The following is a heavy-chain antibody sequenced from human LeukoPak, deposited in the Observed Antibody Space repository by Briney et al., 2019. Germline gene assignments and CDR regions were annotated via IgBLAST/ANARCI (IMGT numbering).Heavy chain of an antibody. CDR2: IYYSGST. Sequence: SETLSLTCTVSGGSISSYYWSWIRQPPGKGLEWIGYIYYSGSTNYNPSLKSRVTISVDTSKNQFSLKLSSVTAADTAVYYCARDLQYYDSSGDYYGMDVWGQGTTVTVSS. CDR1: GGSISSYY. V-gene: IGHV4-59*01. D-gene: IGHD3-22*01. CDR3: ARDLQYYDSSGDYYGMDV. J-gene: IGHJ6*02.